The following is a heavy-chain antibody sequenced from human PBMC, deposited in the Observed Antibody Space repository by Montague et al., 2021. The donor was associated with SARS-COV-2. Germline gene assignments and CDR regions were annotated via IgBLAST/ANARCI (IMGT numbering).Heavy chain of an antibody. CDR1: GGSISSYY. D-gene: IGHD2-2*01. V-gene: IGHV4-59*01. CDR3: AREGRGYCSSTSCQSAFDI. J-gene: IGHJ3*02. Sequence: SETLSLTCTVSGGSISSYYWSWIWQPQRKGLERIGFMNYSGSTNYNHSLTRRVTISVDTSKNKFSLKLSSMTVADTAVYYCAREGRGYCSSTSCQSAFDIWGQGTMVTVSS. CDR2: MNYSGST.